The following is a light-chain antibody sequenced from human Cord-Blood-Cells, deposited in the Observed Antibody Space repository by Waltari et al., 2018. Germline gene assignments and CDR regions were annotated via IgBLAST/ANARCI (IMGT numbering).Light chain of an antibody. Sequence: DIKMTQSPSSLSESVGDRVTITCRASQSISSYLHWYQQKPGKPPTLLIYAASSLQSGVPSRFSGSGSGTDFTLTISSLQPEDFATFYCQQSYSTLMYTFGQGTKLEIK. V-gene: IGKV1-39*01. CDR1: QSISSY. J-gene: IGKJ2*01. CDR3: QQSYSTLMYT. CDR2: AAS.